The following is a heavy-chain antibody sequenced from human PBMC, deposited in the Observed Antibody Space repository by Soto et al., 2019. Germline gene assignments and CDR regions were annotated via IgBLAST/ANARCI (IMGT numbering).Heavy chain of an antibody. J-gene: IGHJ6*02. Sequence: GGSLRLSCAASGFTFDDYTMHWVRQAPGKGLEWVSLISWDGGSTYYADSVKGRFTISRDNSKNSLYLQMNSLRTEDTALYYCAKDISSVTTSASRYYYYGMDVWGQGTTVTVSS. CDR2: ISWDGGST. CDR3: AKDISSVTTSASRYYYYGMDV. CDR1: GFTFDDYT. V-gene: IGHV3-43*01. D-gene: IGHD4-17*01.